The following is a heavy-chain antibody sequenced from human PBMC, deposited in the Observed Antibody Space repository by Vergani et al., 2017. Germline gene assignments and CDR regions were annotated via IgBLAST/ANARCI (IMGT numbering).Heavy chain of an antibody. V-gene: IGHV3-49*04. D-gene: IGHD1-26*01. Sequence: EVQLVESGGGLVQPGRSLRLSCTASGFTFGDYAMSWVRQAPGKGLEWVGFIRSKAYGGTTEYAASVKGRFTISRDDSKSIAYLQMNSLRAEDTAVYYCAREKVGATTIDYWGQGTLVTVSS. CDR1: GFTFGDYA. J-gene: IGHJ4*02. CDR3: AREKVGATTIDY. CDR2: IRSKAYGGTT.